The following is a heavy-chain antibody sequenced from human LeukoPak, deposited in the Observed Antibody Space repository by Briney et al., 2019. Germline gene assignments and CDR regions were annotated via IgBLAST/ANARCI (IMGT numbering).Heavy chain of an antibody. CDR3: ARDTAMAIDY. J-gene: IGHJ4*02. D-gene: IGHD5-24*01. V-gene: IGHV4-38-2*02. CDR1: GGSISSYY. CDR2: IYHSGST. Sequence: MPSETLSLTCTVSGGSISSYYWSWVRQPPGKGLEWIGSIYHSGSTYYNPSLKSRVTISVDTSKNQFSLKLSSVTAADTAVYYCARDTAMAIDYWGQGTLVTVSS.